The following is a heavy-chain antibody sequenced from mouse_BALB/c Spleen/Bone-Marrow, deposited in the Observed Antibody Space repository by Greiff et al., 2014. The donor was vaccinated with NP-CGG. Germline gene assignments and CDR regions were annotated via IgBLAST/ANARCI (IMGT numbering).Heavy chain of an antibody. CDR1: GYTFTSYY. CDR3: ARDTMDY. J-gene: IGHJ4*01. Sequence: VKVVESGPELVKPGASVRISCKASGYTFTSYYIHWVKQRPGQGLEWIGWIFPGNVNTKYNENLKGKATLTADNSSSTAYMQLSSLTSEDSAVYSCARDTMDYWGQGTSVTVSS. V-gene: IGHV1S56*01. CDR2: IFPGNVNT.